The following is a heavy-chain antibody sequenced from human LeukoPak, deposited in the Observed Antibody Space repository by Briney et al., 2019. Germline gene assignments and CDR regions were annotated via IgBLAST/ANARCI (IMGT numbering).Heavy chain of an antibody. CDR3: ARDYMGGLYDYGDGYFDY. Sequence: SETLSLTCAVYGGXFSGYYCSWTRQPPGKGLEWIGEINHSGSTNYNPSLKSRVTISVDTSKNQFSLKLSSVTAADTAVYYCARDYMGGLYDYGDGYFDYWGQGTLVTVSS. J-gene: IGHJ4*02. D-gene: IGHD4-17*01. CDR1: GGXFSGYY. CDR2: INHSGST. V-gene: IGHV4-34*01.